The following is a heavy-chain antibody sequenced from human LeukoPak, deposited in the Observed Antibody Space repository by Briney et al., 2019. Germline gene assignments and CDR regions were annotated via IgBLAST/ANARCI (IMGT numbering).Heavy chain of an antibody. V-gene: IGHV3-73*01. J-gene: IGHJ4*02. CDR2: IRSKANSYAT. CDR3: AKDPHPPYYDYVWGSYRYPDY. Sequence: GGSLRLSCAASGFTFSGSAMHWVRQASGKGLEWVGRIRSKANSYATAYAASVKGRFTISRDNSKNTLYLQMNSLRAEDTAVYYCAKDPHPPYYDYVWGSYRYPDYWGQGTLVTVSS. CDR1: GFTFSGSA. D-gene: IGHD3-16*02.